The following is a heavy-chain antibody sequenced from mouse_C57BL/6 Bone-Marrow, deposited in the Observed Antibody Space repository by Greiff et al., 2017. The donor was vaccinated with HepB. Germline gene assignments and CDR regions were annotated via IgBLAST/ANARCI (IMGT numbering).Heavy chain of an antibody. Sequence: VQLQQSGAELARPGASVKLSCKASGYTFTSYGISWVKQRTGQGLEWIGEIYPRSGNTYYNEKFKGKATLTADKSSSTAYMELRSLTSEDSAVYFCAKDGYYVDAYWGQGTLVTVSA. D-gene: IGHD2-3*01. CDR3: AKDGYYVDAY. J-gene: IGHJ3*01. V-gene: IGHV1-81*01. CDR1: GYTFTSYG. CDR2: IYPRSGNT.